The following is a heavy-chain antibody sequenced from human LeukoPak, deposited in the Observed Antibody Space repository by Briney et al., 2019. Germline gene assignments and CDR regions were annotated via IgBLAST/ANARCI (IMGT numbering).Heavy chain of an antibody. CDR3: ARGEGVYSVK. J-gene: IGHJ4*02. CDR1: GFTFNDFG. D-gene: IGHD6-13*01. CDR2: ISSASSYI. V-gene: IGHV3-21*01. Sequence: GGSLRLSCAASGFTFNDFGMNWVRQAPGQGLEWVSFISSASSYIYYADSVKGRFTISRDNAKNSLFLQMNNLRAEDTAMYYCARGEGVYSVKWGQGTLVTVSS.